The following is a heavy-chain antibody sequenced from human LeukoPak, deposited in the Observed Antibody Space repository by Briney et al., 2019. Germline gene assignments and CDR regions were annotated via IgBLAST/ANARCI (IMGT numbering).Heavy chain of an antibody. CDR1: GCTFSSYA. Sequence: SVKVSCKASGCTFSSYAISWVRQAPGQGLEWMGGIIPIFGTANYAQKFQGRVTITADKSTSTAYMELSSLRSEDTAVYYCARSVSGSYKPFDYWGQGTLVTVSS. V-gene: IGHV1-69*06. CDR3: ARSVSGSYKPFDY. D-gene: IGHD3-10*01. CDR2: IIPIFGTA. J-gene: IGHJ4*02.